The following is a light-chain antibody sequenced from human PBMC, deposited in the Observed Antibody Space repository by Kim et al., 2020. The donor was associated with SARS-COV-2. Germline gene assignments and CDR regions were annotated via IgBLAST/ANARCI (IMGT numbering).Light chain of an antibody. CDR3: QSYDRSLSGV. CDR1: SSNIGAGYD. V-gene: IGLV1-40*01. CDR2: NNN. Sequence: GXRVTISCTGSSSNIGAGYDVHWYQQVPGAAPKLLIYNNNNRPSGVPDRFSGSKSGTSASLAITGLQAEDEADYYCQSYDRSLSGVFGGGTQLTVL. J-gene: IGLJ3*02.